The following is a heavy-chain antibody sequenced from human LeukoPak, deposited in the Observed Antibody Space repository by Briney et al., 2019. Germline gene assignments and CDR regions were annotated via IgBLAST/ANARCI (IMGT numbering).Heavy chain of an antibody. V-gene: IGHV3-23*01. CDR3: AKAPAGHCSGRTCYPFDY. CDR1: GFTFSSYE. D-gene: IGHD2-15*01. J-gene: IGHJ4*02. Sequence: GGSLRLSCAASGFTFSSYEMNWVRQAPGKGLEWVSAISGSDPGTYYADSVKGRFTISRDNSKNTLYLQMNSLRVEDTAVYYCAKAPAGHCSGRTCYPFDYWGQGTLVSVSS. CDR2: ISGSDPGT.